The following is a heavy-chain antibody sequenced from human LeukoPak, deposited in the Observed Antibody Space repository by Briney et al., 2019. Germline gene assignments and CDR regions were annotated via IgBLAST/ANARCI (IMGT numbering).Heavy chain of an antibody. CDR2: TYYRSKWYN. D-gene: IGHD6-6*01. J-gene: IGHJ6*03. CDR1: GDSASSNSAA. V-gene: IGHV6-1*01. CDR3: ARERAGPGYYSSSSRVYYYYYMDV. Sequence: SQTLSLTCAISGDSASSNSAAWNWIRQSPSRGLEWLGRTYYRSKWYNDYAVSVKSLITINPDTSKHQFSLQLNSVTPEDTAVYYCARERAGPGYYSSSSRVYYYYYMDVWGKGTTVTVSS.